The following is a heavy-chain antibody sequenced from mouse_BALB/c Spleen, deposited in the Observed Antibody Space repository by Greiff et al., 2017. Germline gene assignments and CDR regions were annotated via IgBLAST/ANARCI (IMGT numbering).Heavy chain of an antibody. V-gene: IGHV1-4*01. CDR3: ARWYYYGSSYAMDY. D-gene: IGHD1-1*01. J-gene: IGHJ4*01. CDR2: INPSSGYT. CDR1: GYTFTSYT. Sequence: VQLVESGAELARPGASVKMSCKASGYTFTSYTMHWVKQRPGQGLEWIGYINPSSGYTNYNQKFKDKATLTADKSSSTAYMQLSSLTSEDSAVYYCARWYYYGSSYAMDYWGQGTSVTVSS.